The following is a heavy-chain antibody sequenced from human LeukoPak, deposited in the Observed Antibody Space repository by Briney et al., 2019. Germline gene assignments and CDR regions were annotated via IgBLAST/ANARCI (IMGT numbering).Heavy chain of an antibody. V-gene: IGHV3-53*01. J-gene: IGHJ1*01. CDR3: ARESTTVVKYFQH. D-gene: IGHD4-23*01. CDR1: GFTVSSNY. Sequence: GGSLRLSCAASGFTVSSNYMSWVRQAPGKGLEWVSVIYSGGSTYYADSVKGRFTTSRDNYKNTLYLQMNSLRAEDTAVYYCARESTTVVKYFQHWGQGTLVTVSS. CDR2: IYSGGST.